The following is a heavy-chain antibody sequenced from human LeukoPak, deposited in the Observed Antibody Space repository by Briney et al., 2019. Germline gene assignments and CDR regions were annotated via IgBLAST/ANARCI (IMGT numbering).Heavy chain of an antibody. V-gene: IGHV4-31*03. Sequence: PQTLSLTCTVSGGSISGGGYYCSWIRQHPGKGLEWIGYIYYSGSTYYNPSLKSRVTITVDTSKNQFSLKLSCVTAADTAVYYCARARGGTVTTSPFDYWGKGTLVTVSS. CDR2: IYYSGST. D-gene: IGHD4-17*01. CDR3: ARARGGTVTTSPFDY. J-gene: IGHJ4*02. CDR1: GGSISGGGYY.